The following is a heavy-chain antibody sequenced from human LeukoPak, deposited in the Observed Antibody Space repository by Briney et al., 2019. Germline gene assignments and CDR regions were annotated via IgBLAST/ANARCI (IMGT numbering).Heavy chain of an antibody. CDR3: AKSVGIAVAGPLFNWFDP. CDR1: GFTFNTYA. Sequence: GGSLRLSCAASGFTFNTYAMSWVRQAPWERLQWVSGISDSGGNTYYADSVRGRFTISRDNSKNTLYLQMNSLRAEDTAVYYCAKSVGIAVAGPLFNWFDPWGQGTLVTVSS. D-gene: IGHD6-19*01. CDR2: ISDSGGNT. J-gene: IGHJ5*02. V-gene: IGHV3-23*01.